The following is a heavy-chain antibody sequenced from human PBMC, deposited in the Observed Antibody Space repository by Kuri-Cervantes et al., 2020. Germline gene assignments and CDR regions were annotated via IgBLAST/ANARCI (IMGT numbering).Heavy chain of an antibody. CDR3: AKPKYSSSSGLGYYYYGMDV. Sequence: GGSLRLSCAASGFTFDDYAMHWVRQAPGKGLEWVSGISWNSGSIGYADSVKGRFTISRDNAKNSLYLQMNSLRAEDTAVYYCAKPKYSSSSGLGYYYYGMDVWGQGTTVTVSS. V-gene: IGHV3-9*01. D-gene: IGHD6-6*01. J-gene: IGHJ6*02. CDR2: ISWNSGSI. CDR1: GFTFDDYA.